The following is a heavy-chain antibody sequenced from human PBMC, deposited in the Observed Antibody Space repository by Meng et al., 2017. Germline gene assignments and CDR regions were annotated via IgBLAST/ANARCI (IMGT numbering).Heavy chain of an antibody. D-gene: IGHD6-13*01. V-gene: IGHV3-23*01. CDR3: AKQEQQLVLWYYGMDV. CDR2: ISGSGGST. Sequence: GESLKISCAASGFTFSSYAMSWVRQAPGKGLEWVSAISGSGGSTYYADSVKGRFTISRDNSKNTLYLQMNSLRAEDTAVYYCAKQEQQLVLWYYGMDVWGHGTTVTVSS. CDR1: GFTFSSYA. J-gene: IGHJ6*02.